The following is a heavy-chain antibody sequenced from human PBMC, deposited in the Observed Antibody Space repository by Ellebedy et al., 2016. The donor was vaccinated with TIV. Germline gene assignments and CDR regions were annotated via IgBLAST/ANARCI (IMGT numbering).Heavy chain of an antibody. CDR3: ARAPPLFGDLGYYYYGMDV. CDR2: SIPIFGTA. CDR1: GGTFSSYA. J-gene: IGHJ6*02. V-gene: IGHV1-69*06. D-gene: IGHD2-21*02. Sequence: ASVKVSCKASGGTFSSYAISWVRQAPGQGLEWMGGSIPIFGTANYAQKFQGRVTITADKSTSTAYMELSSLRSEDTAVYYCARAPPLFGDLGYYYYGMDVWGQGTTVTVSS.